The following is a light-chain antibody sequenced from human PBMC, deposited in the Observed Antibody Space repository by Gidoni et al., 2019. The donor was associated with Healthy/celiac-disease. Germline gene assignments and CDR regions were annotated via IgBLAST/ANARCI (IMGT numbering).Light chain of an antibody. CDR2: AAS. J-gene: IGKJ2*04. CDR1: QSISSY. Sequence: DIQMTQSPSSLSASVGDRVTITCRASQSISSYLNWYQQKPGKAPKLLIYAASSLQSGVPSRCSGSGSGTDFTLTISSLQPEDFATYYCQQSYSTPACSFGQGTKLEIK. CDR3: QQSYSTPACS. V-gene: IGKV1-39*01.